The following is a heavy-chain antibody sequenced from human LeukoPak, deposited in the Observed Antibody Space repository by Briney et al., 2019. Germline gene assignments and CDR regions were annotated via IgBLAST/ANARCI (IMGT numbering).Heavy chain of an antibody. Sequence: PGGSLRLSCAGSGFTFSDFWMTWVRQTPGKGLEWVANIKEDGTEKNLVDSVKGRFTISRDNTKNTLYLQMNSLRDEDTAVYYCGKDYDSSGYYISADYWGQGTLVTVSS. J-gene: IGHJ4*02. D-gene: IGHD3-22*01. V-gene: IGHV3-7*01. CDR1: GFTFSDFW. CDR3: GKDYDSSGYYISADY. CDR2: IKEDGTEK.